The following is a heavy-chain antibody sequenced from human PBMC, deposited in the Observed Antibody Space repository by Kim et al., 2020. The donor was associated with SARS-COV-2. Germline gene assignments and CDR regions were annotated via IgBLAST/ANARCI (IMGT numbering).Heavy chain of an antibody. J-gene: IGHJ5*01. V-gene: IGHV3-21*01. D-gene: IGHD1-7*01. CDR3: AREMNGNYDSSWFDS. Sequence: GGSLRLSCAASGFIFSVYNMNWVRLGPGKGLEWVSSISARTSDVHYADSVKGRFTISRDDAKNSLYLQMNTLSPDDTAVYYCAREMNGNYDSSWFDSWG. CDR2: ISARTSDV. CDR1: GFIFSVYN.